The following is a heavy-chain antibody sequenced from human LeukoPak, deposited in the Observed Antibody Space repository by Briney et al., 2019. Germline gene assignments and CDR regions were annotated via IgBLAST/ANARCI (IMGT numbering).Heavy chain of an antibody. V-gene: IGHV3-23*01. J-gene: IGHJ4*02. CDR2: ISGSGGST. CDR3: ALGRNIVIVPAAIFDS. CDR1: GFTFSNYA. Sequence: GGSLRLSCAAAGFTFSNYAMSWVRQAPGKGLEWVSAISGSGGSTYYADSVKGRFTISRDNSKNTLYLQMNSLRAEDTAVYYCALGRNIVIVPAAIFDSWGQGTLVTVSS. D-gene: IGHD2-2*02.